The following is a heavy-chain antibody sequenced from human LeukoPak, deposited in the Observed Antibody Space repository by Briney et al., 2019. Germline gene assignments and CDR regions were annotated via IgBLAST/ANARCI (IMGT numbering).Heavy chain of an antibody. CDR2: TSWNGAYA. V-gene: IGHV3-43D*03. J-gene: IGHJ4*02. D-gene: IGHD3-10*01. CDR1: GFTFDDYA. CDR3: AKDSGSGSGNYLRDLDY. Sequence: GGSLRLSCAASGFTFDDYAMHWLRHAPGKGLEWVSLTSWNGAYAYYADSVKGRFTISRDNSKNSLFLQMNSLRAEDTALYYCAKDSGSGSGNYLRDLDYWGQGTLVTVSS.